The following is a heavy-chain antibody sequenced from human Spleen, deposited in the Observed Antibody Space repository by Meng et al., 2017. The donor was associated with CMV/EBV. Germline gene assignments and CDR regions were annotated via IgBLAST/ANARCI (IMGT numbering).Heavy chain of an antibody. J-gene: IGHJ4*02. CDR3: VRGSSRFCTSTSCYNLDY. V-gene: IGHV3-48*04. CDR2: MRNSDSTI. Sequence: GESLKISCAASGFTFSSYSMNWVRQAPGKGLEWISYMRNSDSTIYYADSVKGRFTISTDNAKNSLYLQMNSLRGEDTAVYYCVRGSSRFCTSTSCYNLDYWGQGALVTVSS. D-gene: IGHD2-2*02. CDR1: GFTFSSYS.